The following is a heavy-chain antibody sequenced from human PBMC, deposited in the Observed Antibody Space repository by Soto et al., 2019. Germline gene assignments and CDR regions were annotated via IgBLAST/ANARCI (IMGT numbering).Heavy chain of an antibody. J-gene: IGHJ6*02. V-gene: IGHV3-30-3*01. Sequence: QVQLVESGGGVVRPGRSLRLSCAASGFTFSSYAMHWVRQAPGKGLEWVAVISYDGSNKYYADSVKGRFTISRDNSKNTLYLQMNSLRAEDTAVYYCARQTYSSGWYRSPGYYGMDVWGQGTTVTVSS. CDR1: GFTFSSYA. D-gene: IGHD6-19*01. CDR2: ISYDGSNK. CDR3: ARQTYSSGWYRSPGYYGMDV.